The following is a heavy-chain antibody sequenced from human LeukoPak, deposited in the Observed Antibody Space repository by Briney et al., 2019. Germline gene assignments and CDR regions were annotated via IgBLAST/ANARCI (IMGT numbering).Heavy chain of an antibody. J-gene: IGHJ4*02. CDR2: FDPEDGET. CDR3: ARDGRYYDSGGYYFNDY. Sequence: ASVKVSCKVSGYTLTELSMHWVRQAPGKGLEWMGGFDPEDGETIYAQKFQGRVTMTEDTSTDTAYMELSSLRSEDTAVYYCARDGRYYDSGGYYFNDYWGQGTLVTVSS. CDR1: GYTLTELS. V-gene: IGHV1-24*01. D-gene: IGHD3-22*01.